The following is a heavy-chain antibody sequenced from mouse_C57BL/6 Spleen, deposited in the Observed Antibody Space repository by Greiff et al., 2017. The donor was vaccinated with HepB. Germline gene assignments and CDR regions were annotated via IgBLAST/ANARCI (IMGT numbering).Heavy chain of an antibody. V-gene: IGHV1-52*01. J-gene: IGHJ4*01. CDR3: ARGDYDGGYAMDY. CDR2: IDPSDSET. D-gene: IGHD2-4*01. CDR1: GYTFTSYW. Sequence: QVQLQQPGAELVRPGSSVKLSCKASGYTFTSYWMHWVKQRPIQGLEWIGNIDPSDSETHYNQKFKDKATLNVDKSSSTAYMQLSSLTAEDSAVYYCARGDYDGGYAMDYWGQGTSVTVSS.